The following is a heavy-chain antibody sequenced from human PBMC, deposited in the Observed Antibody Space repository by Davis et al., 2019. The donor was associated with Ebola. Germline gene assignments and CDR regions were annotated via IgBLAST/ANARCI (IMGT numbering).Heavy chain of an antibody. J-gene: IGHJ4*02. V-gene: IGHV3-48*02. Sequence: GESLKISCAASGFTFSSYSMNWVRQAPGKGLEWVSYISSSSSTIYYADSVKGRFTISRDNAKNSLYLQMNSLGDEDTAVYYCARGRPAGAFDYWGQGTLVTVSS. CDR1: GFTFSSYS. CDR2: ISSSSSTI. CDR3: ARGRPAGAFDY. D-gene: IGHD4-17*01.